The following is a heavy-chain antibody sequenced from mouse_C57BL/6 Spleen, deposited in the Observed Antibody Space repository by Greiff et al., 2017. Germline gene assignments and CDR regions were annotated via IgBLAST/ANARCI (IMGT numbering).Heavy chain of an antibody. Sequence: VQLQQSGPELVKPGASVKISCKASGYAFSSSWMNWVKQRPGKGLEWIGRIYPGDGDTNYNGKFKGKATLTADKSSSTAYMQLSSLTSEDSAVYFCARGDSSGFYYFDYWGQGTTLTVSS. V-gene: IGHV1-82*01. CDR3: ARGDSSGFYYFDY. CDR1: GYAFSSSW. J-gene: IGHJ2*01. D-gene: IGHD3-2*02. CDR2: IYPGDGDT.